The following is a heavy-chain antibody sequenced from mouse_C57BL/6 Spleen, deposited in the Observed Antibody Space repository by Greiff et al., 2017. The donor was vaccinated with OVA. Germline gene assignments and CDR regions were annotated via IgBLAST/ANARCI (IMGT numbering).Heavy chain of an antibody. D-gene: IGHD2-4*01. J-gene: IGHJ3*01. CDR3: ARGGYDYDGGFAY. CDR2: IHPNSGST. V-gene: IGHV1-64*01. CDR1: GYTFTSYW. Sequence: QVQLQQPGAELVKPGASVKLSCKASGYTFTSYWMHWVKQRPGQGLEWIGMIHPNSGSTNYNEKFKSKATLTVDKSSSTAYMQLSSLTSEDSAVYYGARGGYDYDGGFAYWGQGTLVTVSA.